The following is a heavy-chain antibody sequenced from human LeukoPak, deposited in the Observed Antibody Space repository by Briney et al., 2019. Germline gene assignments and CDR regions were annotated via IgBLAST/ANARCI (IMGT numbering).Heavy chain of an antibody. V-gene: IGHV3-30-3*01. CDR1: GFTFSSYA. CDR3: TRDRDSGAFDI. CDR2: ISYDGSYK. J-gene: IGHJ3*02. D-gene: IGHD3-10*01. Sequence: GGSLRLSCEASGFTFSSYAMHWVRQAPGKGLEWVAVISYDGSYKDYADSVKGRFTVSRDNSKNTLYLQMNSLRAEDTAVYYCTRDRDSGAFDIWGQGTMVTVSS.